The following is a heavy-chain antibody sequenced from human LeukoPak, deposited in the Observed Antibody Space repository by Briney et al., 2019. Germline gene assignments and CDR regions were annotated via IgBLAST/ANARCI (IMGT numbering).Heavy chain of an antibody. CDR3: AAWRLRIEYPFDF. CDR1: GVSIISYY. Sequence: SETLSLTCSVSGVSIISYYWIWIRQPPGKGLEWIAFIHSSGSTGYNPSLKSRVTISVDTSKIQFPLKLSSVTAADTAVYYCAAWRLRIEYPFDFWGQGTLVTVSS. CDR2: IHSSGST. V-gene: IGHV4-59*01. J-gene: IGHJ4*02. D-gene: IGHD2-2*01.